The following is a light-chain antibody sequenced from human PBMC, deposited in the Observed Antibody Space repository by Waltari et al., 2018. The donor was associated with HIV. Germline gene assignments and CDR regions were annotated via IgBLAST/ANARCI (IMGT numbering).Light chain of an antibody. J-gene: IGKJ1*01. V-gene: IGKV1-5*03. CDR2: KAS. Sequence: DIQMTQSPSTLSASVGDRVTITCRASQSISSWLAWYQQEPGKAPKLLIYKASTLQSGVPSRFSGSGSGTEFTLTISSLQPNDFATYYCQQYNSYSWTFGQGTKVYIK. CDR1: QSISSW. CDR3: QQYNSYSWT.